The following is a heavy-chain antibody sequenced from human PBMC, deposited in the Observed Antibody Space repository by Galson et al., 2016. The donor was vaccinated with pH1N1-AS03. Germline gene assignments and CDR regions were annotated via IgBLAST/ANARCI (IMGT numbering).Heavy chain of an antibody. J-gene: IGHJ6*02. CDR1: GGTFNSNA. D-gene: IGHD5-24*01. CDR3: AKVGGEGYNWYFYGMDV. Sequence: SCKASGGTFNSNAITWVRQAPGQGLEWMGWISAYNGNTKYAQKFPGRVTMTTDTSTSTAYMELRSLRSDDTAVYYCAKVGGEGYNWYFYGMDVWGQGTTVTVSS. CDR2: ISAYNGNT. V-gene: IGHV1-18*04.